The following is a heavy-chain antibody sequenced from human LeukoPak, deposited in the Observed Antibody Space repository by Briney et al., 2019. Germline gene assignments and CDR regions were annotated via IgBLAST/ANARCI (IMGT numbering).Heavy chain of an antibody. V-gene: IGHV4-59*01. J-gene: IGHJ4*02. CDR1: GTSITSYY. Sequence: SETLSLTCSVSGTSITSYYWSWIRQPSGKGLEWLGYIYYSGSTNNNPSLKSRVTISVDTSKNQFSLKLSSVTAADTAVYYCARELGIAAAVDPGYYFDYWGQGTLVTVSS. D-gene: IGHD6-13*01. CDR2: IYYSGST. CDR3: ARELGIAAAVDPGYYFDY.